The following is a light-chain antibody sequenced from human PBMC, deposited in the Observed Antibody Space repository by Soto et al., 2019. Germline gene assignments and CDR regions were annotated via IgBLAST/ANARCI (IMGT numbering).Light chain of an antibody. CDR3: QQSYSTPPERYT. CDR1: QSVGTW. Sequence: DIQMTQSPSTLSASVGDTVIITCRASQSVGTWLAWHQQEPGKAPKVLIYKASNLESGVPSRFSGSGSGTGFTLTISSLQPEDFATYYCQQSYSTPPERYTFGQGTKVDIK. V-gene: IGKV1-5*03. J-gene: IGKJ2*01. CDR2: KAS.